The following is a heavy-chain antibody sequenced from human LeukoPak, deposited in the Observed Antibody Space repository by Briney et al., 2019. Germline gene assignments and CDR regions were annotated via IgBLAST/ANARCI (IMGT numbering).Heavy chain of an antibody. J-gene: IGHJ6*03. CDR1: GGSISSYY. D-gene: IGHD6-6*01. V-gene: IGHV4-4*09. Sequence: PSETLSLTCTVSGGSISSYYWSWIRQPPGKGLEWIGYIYTSGSTNYNPSLKSRVTISVDTSKNQFSLKLSSVTAADTAVYCCARWPSIAARPDYYYYYMDVWGKGTTVTVSS. CDR2: IYTSGST. CDR3: ARWPSIAARPDYYYYYMDV.